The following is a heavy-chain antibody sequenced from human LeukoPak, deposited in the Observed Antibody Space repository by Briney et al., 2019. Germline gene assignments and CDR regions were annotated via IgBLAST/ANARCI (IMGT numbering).Heavy chain of an antibody. CDR1: GFTVSSNY. CDR2: IYRCGGT. J-gene: IGHJ3*02. CDR3: ARPRLEYCSGGSCFDAFDI. V-gene: IGHV3-53*05. Sequence: GGSLRLSCAASGFTVSSNYMTWVRQVPGKGLEWVSLIYRCGGTFYADSVKGRFTISRDNSKNTLCLQINSLRTEDTAIYSCARPRLEYCSGGSCFDAFDIWGQGTMVTVSS. D-gene: IGHD2-15*01.